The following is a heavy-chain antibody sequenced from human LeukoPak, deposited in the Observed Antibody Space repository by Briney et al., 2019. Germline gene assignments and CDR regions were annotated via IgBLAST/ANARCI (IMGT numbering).Heavy chain of an antibody. J-gene: IGHJ6*03. CDR2: IIPIFGTA. V-gene: IGHV1-69*06. CDR3: ARGGYYYHYYMDV. Sequence: SVKVSCKASGGTFSSYAISWVRQAPGQGLEWMGGIIPIFGTANYAQKFQGRVTITADKSTSTAYMELSSLRSEDTAVYYCARGGYYYHYYMDVWGKGTTVTVSS. CDR1: GGTFSSYA.